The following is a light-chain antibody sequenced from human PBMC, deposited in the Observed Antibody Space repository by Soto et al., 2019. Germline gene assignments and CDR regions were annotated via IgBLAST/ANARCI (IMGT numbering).Light chain of an antibody. CDR1: QSVSSN. CDR2: GAS. CDR3: QQYNNWPPYT. J-gene: IGKJ2*01. V-gene: IGKV3-15*01. Sequence: EIVMTQSPATLSVSPGERATLSCRASQSVSSNLAWYQQKPGQAPRLLIYGASTRVTGIPARFSGSGSGTEFTLTISSLQSEDFGVYYCQQYNNWPPYTFGQGTKLEIK.